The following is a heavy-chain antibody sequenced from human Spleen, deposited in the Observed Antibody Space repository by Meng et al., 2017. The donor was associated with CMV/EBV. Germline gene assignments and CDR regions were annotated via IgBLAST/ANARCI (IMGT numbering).Heavy chain of an antibody. CDR2: ISSSSSDI. CDR3: ARGDELRSTDY. V-gene: IGHV3-21*01. J-gene: IGHJ4*02. D-gene: IGHD1-7*01. CDR1: GFTFSSYW. Sequence: GESLKISCAASGFTFSSYWMSWVRQAPGKGLQWVASISSSSSDIYYSDSVKGRFTISRDHVTQSVFLQMNSLRADDTAVYYCARGDELRSTDYWGQGTLVTVSS.